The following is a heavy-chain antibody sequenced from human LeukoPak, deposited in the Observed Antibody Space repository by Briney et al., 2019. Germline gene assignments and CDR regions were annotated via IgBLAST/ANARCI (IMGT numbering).Heavy chain of an antibody. CDR3: ARVSDYVWGSYRLYYFDY. CDR1: GGSFSGYY. Sequence: SETLSLTCAVYGGSFSGYYWSWIRQPPGEGLEWIGEINHSGSTNYNPSLKSRVTISVDTSKNQFSLKLSSVTAADTAVYYCARVSDYVWGSYRLYYFDYWGQGTLVTVSS. V-gene: IGHV4-34*01. J-gene: IGHJ4*02. D-gene: IGHD3-16*02. CDR2: INHSGST.